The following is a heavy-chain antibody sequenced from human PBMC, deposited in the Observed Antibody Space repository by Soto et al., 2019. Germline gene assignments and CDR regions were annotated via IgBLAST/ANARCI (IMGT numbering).Heavy chain of an antibody. Sequence: GGSLRLSCAASGFTFSDYWMNWLRQAPGKGLEWMANIKEDGSEKYYVDSVRGRFTISRDNAKNTLYLQMNSLRAEDTAVYYCARGTVTPGLDYWGQGTLVTVSS. CDR1: GFTFSDYW. D-gene: IGHD4-4*01. V-gene: IGHV3-7*04. CDR2: IKEDGSEK. CDR3: ARGTVTPGLDY. J-gene: IGHJ4*02.